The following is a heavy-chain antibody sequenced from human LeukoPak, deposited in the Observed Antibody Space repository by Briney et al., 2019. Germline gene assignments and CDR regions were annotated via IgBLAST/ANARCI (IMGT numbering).Heavy chain of an antibody. CDR1: GYTFTSYY. CDR2: INPSGGST. CDR3: ARAAAAGTVDY. Sequence: GASVKVSCKASGYTFTSYYMHWVRQAPGQGLEWMGIINPSGGSTSCAQKFQGRVTMTRDTSTSTVYMELSSLRSEDTAVYYCARAAAAGTVDYWGQGTLVTVSS. V-gene: IGHV1-46*01. J-gene: IGHJ4*02. D-gene: IGHD6-13*01.